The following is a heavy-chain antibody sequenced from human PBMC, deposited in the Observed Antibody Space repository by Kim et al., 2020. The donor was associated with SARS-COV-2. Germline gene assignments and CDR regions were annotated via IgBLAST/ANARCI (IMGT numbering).Heavy chain of an antibody. J-gene: IGHJ3*02. Sequence: GGSLRLSCAASGFTFSSYAMSWVRQAPGKGLEWVSAISGSGGSTYYADSVKGRFTISRDNSKNTLYLQMNSLRAEDTAVYYCAKDLRGITMIVVAKDAFDIWGQGTMVTVSS. V-gene: IGHV3-23*01. D-gene: IGHD3-22*01. CDR3: AKDLRGITMIVVAKDAFDI. CDR1: GFTFSSYA. CDR2: ISGSGGST.